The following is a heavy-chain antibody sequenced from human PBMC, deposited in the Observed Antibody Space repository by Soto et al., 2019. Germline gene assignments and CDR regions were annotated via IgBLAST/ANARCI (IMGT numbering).Heavy chain of an antibody. CDR1: GYTFSSYC. Sequence: GASVKVSCKASGYTFSSYCISWVRQAPGQGLECMGWISGYNGNTNYAQKVQGRVTMTTDTSTSTAYMELRSLRSDDTAVYYCARDRAGYDFWRGYQRDNWFDPWGQGTRVTVSS. CDR2: ISGYNGNT. J-gene: IGHJ5*02. D-gene: IGHD3-3*01. V-gene: IGHV1-18*04. CDR3: ARDRAGYDFWRGYQRDNWFDP.